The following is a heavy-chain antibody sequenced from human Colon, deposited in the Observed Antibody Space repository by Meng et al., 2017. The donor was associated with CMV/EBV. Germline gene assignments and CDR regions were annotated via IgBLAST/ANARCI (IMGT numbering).Heavy chain of an antibody. CDR3: RTGHYDRA. Sequence: GGSLRLSCEASGFNFGNFWMNWVRQAPGKGLEWVANIKGDGTEEYYVDSVKGRFTISRDNAKNSLYLQMNSLRVEDTALYYCRTGHYDRAWGHGKMVTVSS. J-gene: IGHJ5*01. CDR2: IKGDGTEE. V-gene: IGHV3-7*01. D-gene: IGHD3-16*01. CDR1: GFNFGNFW.